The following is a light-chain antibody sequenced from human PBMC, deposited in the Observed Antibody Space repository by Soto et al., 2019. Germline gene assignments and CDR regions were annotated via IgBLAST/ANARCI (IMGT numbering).Light chain of an antibody. CDR3: SSYTSSNTLGV. V-gene: IGLV2-14*01. CDR2: DVS. J-gene: IGLJ2*01. Sequence: QSALTQPASVSGSPGQAITISCTGTSSDAGGYNYVSWYQQYPGKAPKLMIYDVSNRPSGVSNRFSGSKSGNTASLTISGLQAEDEADYYCSSYTSSNTLGVFGGWTKVTVL. CDR1: SSDAGGYNY.